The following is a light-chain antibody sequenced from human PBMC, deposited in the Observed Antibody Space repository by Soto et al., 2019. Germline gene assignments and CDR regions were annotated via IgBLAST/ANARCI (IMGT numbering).Light chain of an antibody. CDR1: SSDVGGYNF. V-gene: IGLV2-14*01. CDR3: CSHSSSITWM. Sequence: QSALTQPASVSGSPGQSITISCTGTSSDVGGYNFVSWYQHHPGKAPKLMISGVTNRPSGISDRFSGSKSGNTASLTISGLQADDEADYYCCSHSSSITWMFGGGTKLTVL. CDR2: GVT. J-gene: IGLJ3*02.